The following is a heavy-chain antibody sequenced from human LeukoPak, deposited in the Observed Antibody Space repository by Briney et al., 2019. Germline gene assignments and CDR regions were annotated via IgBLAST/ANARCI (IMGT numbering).Heavy chain of an antibody. CDR2: TYYRSKWYN. CDR1: GDSVFNNSAA. Sequence: SQTLSLTCAISGDSVFNNSAAWNWIRQSPSRGLEWLGRTYYRSKWYNDYAVSVTSRITISPGTSKNQFSLQLKSVTPEDTAVYYCARGRSWGESGFDYWGQGTLVTVSS. V-gene: IGHV6-1*01. J-gene: IGHJ4*02. D-gene: IGHD6-13*01. CDR3: ARGRSWGESGFDY.